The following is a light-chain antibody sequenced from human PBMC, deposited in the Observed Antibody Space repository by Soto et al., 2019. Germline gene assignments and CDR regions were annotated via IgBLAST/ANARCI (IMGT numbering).Light chain of an antibody. CDR1: QSVSSN. CDR2: GAS. CDR3: QQYNNWPPYT. Sequence: EIMMTQSPATLSVSPGERATLSCRASQSVSSNLAWYQQKPGQAPRRLLYGASTRATGIPARFSGSGSGTEFTLPISSLQSEDFAVYYCQQYNNWPPYTFGQGTKLEIK. J-gene: IGKJ2*01. V-gene: IGKV3-15*01.